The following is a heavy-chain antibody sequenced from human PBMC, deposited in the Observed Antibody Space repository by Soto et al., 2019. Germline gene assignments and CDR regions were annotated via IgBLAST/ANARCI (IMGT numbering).Heavy chain of an antibody. V-gene: IGHV3-23*01. J-gene: IGHJ3*02. CDR1: GFTFSSYA. Sequence: EVQLLESGGGLVQPGGSLRLSCAAPGFTFSSYAMSWVRQAPGKGLEWVSAISGSGGSTYYADSVKGRFTISRDNYKHVLYLQINSQRPEDTAVYYRAKDRRGGGYRRDAFDIWGQGTMVTGSS. CDR3: AKDRRGGGYRRDAFDI. D-gene: IGHD5-12*01. CDR2: ISGSGGST.